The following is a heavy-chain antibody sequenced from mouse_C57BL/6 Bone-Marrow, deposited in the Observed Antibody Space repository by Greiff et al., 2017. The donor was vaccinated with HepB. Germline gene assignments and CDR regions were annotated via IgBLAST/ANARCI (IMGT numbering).Heavy chain of an antibody. D-gene: IGHD1-1*01. V-gene: IGHV1-82*01. CDR2: IYPGDGDT. Sequence: VKLVESGPELVKPGASVKISCKASGYAFSSSWMNWVKQRPGKGLEWIGRIYPGDGDTNYNGKFKGKATLTADKSSSTAYMQLSSLTSEDSAVYFCAREGELRYYGSSYDWYFDVWGTGTTVTVSS. CDR1: GYAFSSSW. CDR3: AREGELRYYGSSYDWYFDV. J-gene: IGHJ1*03.